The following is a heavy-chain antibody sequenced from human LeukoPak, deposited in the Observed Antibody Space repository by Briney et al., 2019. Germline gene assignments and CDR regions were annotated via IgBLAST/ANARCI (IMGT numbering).Heavy chain of an antibody. D-gene: IGHD3-9*01. CDR1: EFTFSNYA. V-gene: IGHV3-23*01. Sequence: GASLRLSCAASEFTFSNYAMSWVRQAPGKGLEWVSAITGGGSGIYYADSMKSRFTISRDNSKNTLYLQINGLRAEDTAVYYCAKWGDYDVLTGYYVSDYWGQGTLVTVSS. CDR2: ITGGGSGI. CDR3: AKWGDYDVLTGYYVSDY. J-gene: IGHJ4*02.